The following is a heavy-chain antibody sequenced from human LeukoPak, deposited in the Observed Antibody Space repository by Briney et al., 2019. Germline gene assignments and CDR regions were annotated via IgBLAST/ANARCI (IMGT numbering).Heavy chain of an antibody. CDR2: IRSSSSYI. Sequence: GGSLRLSCAASGFTFSSYSMNWVRQAPGKGLEWVSSIRSSSSYIYYADSVKGRFTISRDNAKNSLYLQMNSLRAEDTAVYYCVRDVTGNFFDYWGQGALVAVSS. CDR3: VRDVTGNFFDY. D-gene: IGHD1-14*01. V-gene: IGHV3-21*01. CDR1: GFTFSSYS. J-gene: IGHJ4*02.